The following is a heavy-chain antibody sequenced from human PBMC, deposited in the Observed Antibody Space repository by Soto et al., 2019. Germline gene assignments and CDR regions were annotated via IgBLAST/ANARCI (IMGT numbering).Heavy chain of an antibody. Sequence: SETLSLTCAVSGGSISSSNWWSWVRQPPGKGLEWIGEIYHSGSTNYNPSLKSRVTISVDKSKNQFSLKLSSVTAADTAVYYCARSLFLTGYYIHDAFDIWGQGTMVTGSS. CDR1: GGSISSSNW. V-gene: IGHV4-4*02. CDR2: IYHSGST. J-gene: IGHJ3*02. CDR3: ARSLFLTGYYIHDAFDI. D-gene: IGHD3-9*01.